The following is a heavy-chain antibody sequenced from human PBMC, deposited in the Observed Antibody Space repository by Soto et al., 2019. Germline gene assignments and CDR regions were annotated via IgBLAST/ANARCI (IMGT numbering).Heavy chain of an antibody. CDR3: ARRTGTTRRDY. D-gene: IGHD1-7*01. CDR2: VYYSGST. J-gene: IGHJ4*02. Sequence: SETLSLTCTVSGDSIGSYYWSWIRQPPGKGLEGIGYVYYSGSTNYNPSLKSRVTISVDTSKNQFSLKLSPGTAADTAVYYCARRTGTTRRDYWGQGTLVTVSS. CDR1: GDSIGSYY. V-gene: IGHV4-59*01.